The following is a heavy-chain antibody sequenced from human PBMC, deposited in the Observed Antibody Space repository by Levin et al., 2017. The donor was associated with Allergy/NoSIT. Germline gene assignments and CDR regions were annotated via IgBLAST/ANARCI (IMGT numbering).Heavy chain of an antibody. V-gene: IGHV3-23*01. J-gene: IGHJ5*02. Sequence: GESLKISCAASGFTFSSYAMSWVRQAPGKGLEWVSAISGSGGSTYYADSVKGRFTISRDNSKNTLYLQMNSLRAEDTAVYYCAKEPGYSSGWYDPWGQGTLVTVSS. D-gene: IGHD6-19*01. CDR1: GFTFSSYA. CDR3: AKEPGYSSGWYDP. CDR2: ISGSGGST.